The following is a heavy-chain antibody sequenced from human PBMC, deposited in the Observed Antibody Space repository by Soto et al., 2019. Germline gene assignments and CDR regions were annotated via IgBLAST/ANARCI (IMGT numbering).Heavy chain of an antibody. CDR3: ASGGKIAARLYVPDIDY. V-gene: IGHV1-69*01. J-gene: IGHJ4*02. CDR2: IIPIFGTA. CDR1: GGTFSSYA. D-gene: IGHD6-6*01. Sequence: QVQLVQSGAEVKKPGSSVKVSCKASGGTFSSYAISWVRQAPGQGLEWMGGIIPIFGTANYAQKFQGRVTITADESTSTAYMELSSLRSEDTAVYYCASGGKIAARLYVPDIDYWGQGTLVTVSS.